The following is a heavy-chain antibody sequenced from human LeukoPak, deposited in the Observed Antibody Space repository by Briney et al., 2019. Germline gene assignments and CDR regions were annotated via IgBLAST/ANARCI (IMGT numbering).Heavy chain of an antibody. CDR1: GFTFGDYA. CDR2: IRSKAYSGAA. CDR3: TRTPPDAGWFDP. J-gene: IGHJ5*02. Sequence: GGSLRLSCSAPGFTFGDYALTWFRQAPGKGLEWVGIIRSKAYSGAADYAASVKGRFIISRDDSKSIAYLQMNSLQIDDTAVYYCTRTPPDAGWFDPWGQGTLVTVSS. V-gene: IGHV3-49*03. D-gene: IGHD1-14*01.